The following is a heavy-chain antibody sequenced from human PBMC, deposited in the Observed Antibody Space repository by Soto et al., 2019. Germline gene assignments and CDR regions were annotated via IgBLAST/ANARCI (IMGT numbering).Heavy chain of an antibody. CDR3: ARGLVSGTLSRYGRLGFDY. CDR1: GGSISSYY. D-gene: IGHD3-10*01. J-gene: IGHJ4*02. Sequence: AETLSLTCTVSGGSISSYYWSWIRQPPGKGLEWIGNIYYSGSTHYNPSLKSRVTISVDTSKNQFSLKLSSVTAADTAVYYCARGLVSGTLSRYGRLGFDYWGQGTLVTVSS. V-gene: IGHV4-59*01. CDR2: IYYSGST.